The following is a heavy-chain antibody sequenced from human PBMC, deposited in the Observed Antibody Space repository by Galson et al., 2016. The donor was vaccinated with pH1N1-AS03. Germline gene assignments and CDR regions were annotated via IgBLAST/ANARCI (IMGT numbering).Heavy chain of an antibody. J-gene: IGHJ5*02. V-gene: IGHV3-33*01. CDR1: GFTFSSYD. CDR3: ARVVEDYYESSGYLNWFDP. Sequence: SLRLSCAASGFTFSSYDMHWVRQAPGKGLEWVAVIWYDGSNKYYADSVKGRFTISRDNSKNTLYLRMNSLRAEDTAVYYCARVVEDYYESSGYLNWFDPWGQGTLVTVSP. D-gene: IGHD3-22*01. CDR2: IWYDGSNK.